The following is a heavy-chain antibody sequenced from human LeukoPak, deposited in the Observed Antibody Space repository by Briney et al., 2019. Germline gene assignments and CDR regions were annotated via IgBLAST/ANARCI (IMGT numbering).Heavy chain of an antibody. J-gene: IGHJ6*02. D-gene: IGHD2-2*01. Sequence: GGSLRLSCAASGFTFNSYWMHWVRQAPGKGLEWVGRIKSKTDGGTTDYAAPVKGRFTISRDDSKNTLYLQMNSLKTEDTAVYYCTTTATSTHDYYYYYGMDVWGQGTTVTVSS. V-gene: IGHV3-15*01. CDR3: TTTATSTHDYYYYYGMDV. CDR2: IKSKTDGGTT. CDR1: GFTFNSYW.